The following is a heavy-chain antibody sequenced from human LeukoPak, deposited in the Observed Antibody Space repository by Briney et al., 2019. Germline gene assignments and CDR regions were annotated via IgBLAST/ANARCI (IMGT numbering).Heavy chain of an antibody. J-gene: IGHJ4*02. CDR3: ARDHEAYVDTAMVGGLDY. CDR1: GFTFSSYA. V-gene: IGHV3-30-3*01. Sequence: PGGSLRLSCAASGFTFSSYAMHWVRQAPGKGLEWVAVISYDGSNKYYADSVKGRFTISRDNSKNTPYLQMNSLRAEDTAVYYCARDHEAYVDTAMVGGLDYWGQGTLVTVSS. D-gene: IGHD5-18*01. CDR2: ISYDGSNK.